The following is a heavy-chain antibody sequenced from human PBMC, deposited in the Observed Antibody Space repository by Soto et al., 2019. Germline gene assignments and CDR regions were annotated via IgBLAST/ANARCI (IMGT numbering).Heavy chain of an antibody. CDR3: ATWHLREHAYDI. CDR2: LYDLDGT. Sequence: EGSLRLSCAAFGFTVSGKKYVAWVRQAPGKGLEWVSALYDLDGTYYADSVKGRFTTSSDSSRTTVYLQMNDLRPDDTAVYSCATWHLREHAYDIWGQGTTVTVSS. V-gene: IGHV3-53*01. D-gene: IGHD3-10*01. J-gene: IGHJ3*02. CDR1: GFTVSGKKY.